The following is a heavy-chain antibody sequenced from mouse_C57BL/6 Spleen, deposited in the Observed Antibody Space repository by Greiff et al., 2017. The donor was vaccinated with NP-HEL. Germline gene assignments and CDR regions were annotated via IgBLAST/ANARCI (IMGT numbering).Heavy chain of an antibody. Sequence: QVQLKESGPELVKPGASVKISCKASGYAFSSSWMNWVKQRPGKGLEWIGRIYPGDGDTNYNGKFKGKATLTADKSSSTAYMQLSSLTSEDSAVYFCARDHYYGSSPYYFDYWGQGTTLTVSS. J-gene: IGHJ2*01. CDR3: ARDHYYGSSPYYFDY. V-gene: IGHV1-82*01. D-gene: IGHD1-1*01. CDR2: IYPGDGDT. CDR1: GYAFSSSW.